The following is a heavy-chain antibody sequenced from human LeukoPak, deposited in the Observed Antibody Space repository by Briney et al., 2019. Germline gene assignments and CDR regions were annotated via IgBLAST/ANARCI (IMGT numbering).Heavy chain of an antibody. CDR3: ARYGSITIFGEEMDV. Sequence: PSETLSLTCTVSGGSISSYYWSWIRQPPGKGLEWIGYIYYSGSTNYNPSLKSRVTISVDTSKNQFSLKLSSVTAADTAVYYCARYGSITIFGEEMDVWGKGTTVTVSS. CDR1: GGSISSYY. D-gene: IGHD3-3*01. V-gene: IGHV4-59*01. CDR2: IYYSGST. J-gene: IGHJ6*04.